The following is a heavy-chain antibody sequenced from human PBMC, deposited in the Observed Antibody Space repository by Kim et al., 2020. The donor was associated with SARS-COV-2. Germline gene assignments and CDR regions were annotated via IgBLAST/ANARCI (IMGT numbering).Heavy chain of an antibody. CDR2: IGTAGDT. CDR1: GFTFSSYD. J-gene: IGHJ3*02. D-gene: IGHD6-6*01. V-gene: IGHV3-13*01. Sequence: GGSLRLSCAASGFTFSSYDMHWVRQATGKGLEWVSAIGTAGDTYYPGSVKGRFTISRENAKNSLYLQMNSLRAGDTAVYYCARAMGIYSSSWYAFDIWGQGTMVTVSS. CDR3: ARAMGIYSSSWYAFDI.